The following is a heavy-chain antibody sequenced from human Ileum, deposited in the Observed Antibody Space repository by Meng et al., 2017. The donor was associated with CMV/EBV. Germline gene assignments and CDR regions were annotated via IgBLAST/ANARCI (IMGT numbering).Heavy chain of an antibody. V-gene: IGHV4-59*01. CDR1: GGSISNYY. Sequence: SETLSLTCTVSGGSISNYYWSWIRQPPGKGLEWIGYIYYSGSTNYNPSLKSRVAISVDTSKNQFSLNLSSVTAADTAVYYCARAGINFWSGYHFDSWGQGTLVTVSS. J-gene: IGHJ4*02. D-gene: IGHD3-3*01. CDR3: ARAGINFWSGYHFDS. CDR2: IYYSGST.